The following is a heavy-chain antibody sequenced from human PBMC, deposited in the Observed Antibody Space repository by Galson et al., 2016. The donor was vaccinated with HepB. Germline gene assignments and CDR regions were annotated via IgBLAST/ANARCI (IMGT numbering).Heavy chain of an antibody. CDR3: ARASVVPGARMLFDS. CDR2: IYHTGTS. Sequence: SETLSLTCAVSGASINSSNWWTCVRQAPGKGLEWIGEIYHTGTSNNNPSLMSRFTISIDNSRNHFSLNLNSVTAADTAVYYCARASVVPGARMLFDSWGQGILVTVYS. J-gene: IGHJ5*01. CDR1: GASINSSNW. D-gene: IGHD2-2*01. V-gene: IGHV4-4*02.